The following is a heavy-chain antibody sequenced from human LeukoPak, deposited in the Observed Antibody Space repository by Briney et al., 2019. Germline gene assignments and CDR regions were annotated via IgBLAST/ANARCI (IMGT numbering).Heavy chain of an antibody. D-gene: IGHD3-22*01. V-gene: IGHV3-74*01. CDR3: ARGWVPSDITLK. CDR1: GFTFSSYW. CDR2: INSDESDT. Sequence: GGSLRLSCAASGFTFSSYWMHWVRQAPGRGLVWVSRINSDESDTNYADSVKGRFTISRDNARNTVYLQMNSLRAEDTAVYYCARGWVPSDITLKWGQGTMVTVSS. J-gene: IGHJ3*01.